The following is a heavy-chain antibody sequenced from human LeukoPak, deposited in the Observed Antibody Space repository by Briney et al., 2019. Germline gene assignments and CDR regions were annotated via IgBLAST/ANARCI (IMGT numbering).Heavy chain of an antibody. CDR1: GYTFTSYG. CDR3: ARASSSTRYYYYGMDV. Sequence: ASVKVSCKASGYTFTSYGISWVRQAPGQGREWMGWISAYNGNTNYAQKLQGRVTMTTDTSTSTAYLELRSLRSDDTAVYYCARASSSTRYYYYGMDVWGKGTTVTVSS. V-gene: IGHV1-18*04. CDR2: ISAYNGNT. D-gene: IGHD6-13*01. J-gene: IGHJ6*04.